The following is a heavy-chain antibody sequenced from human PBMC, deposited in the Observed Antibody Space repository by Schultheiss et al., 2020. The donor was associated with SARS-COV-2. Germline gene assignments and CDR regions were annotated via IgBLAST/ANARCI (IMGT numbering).Heavy chain of an antibody. Sequence: GGSLRLSCAASGFPFSDYYMTWLRQAPGRGLEWVSAIDPSNSYTQYADSVRGRFTISRDNAKSSLYLQMNSLRADDTAVYYCARSGSGGWLNPFHSWGQGILVTVSS. CDR2: IDPSNSYT. J-gene: IGHJ4*02. CDR1: GFPFSDYY. D-gene: IGHD6-19*01. V-gene: IGHV3-11*03. CDR3: ARSGSGGWLNPFHS.